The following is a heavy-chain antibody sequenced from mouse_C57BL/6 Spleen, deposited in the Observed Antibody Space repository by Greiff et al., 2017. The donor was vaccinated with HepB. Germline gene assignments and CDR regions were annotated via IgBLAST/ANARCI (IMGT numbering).Heavy chain of an antibody. V-gene: IGHV10-1*01. J-gene: IGHJ4*01. Sequence: EVQGVESGGGLVQPKGSLKLSCAASGFSFNTYAMNWVRQAPGKGLEWVARIRSKSNNYATYYADSVKDRFTISRDDEESMLYLQMNNVKTGDTAMYYCVRVHGQGAMDYWGQGTSVTVSS. CDR2: IRSKSNNYAT. CDR3: VRVHGQGAMDY. CDR1: GFSFNTYA. D-gene: IGHD1-1*02.